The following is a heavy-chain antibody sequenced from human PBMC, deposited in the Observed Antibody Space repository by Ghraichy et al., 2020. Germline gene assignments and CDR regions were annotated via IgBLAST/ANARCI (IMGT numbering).Heavy chain of an antibody. J-gene: IGHJ3*02. CDR3: ARHTTLYDFWSGYSNYNDAFDI. D-gene: IGHD3-3*01. CDR2: IYPGDSDT. CDR1: GYSFTSYW. Sequence: GESLNISCKGSGYSFTSYWIGWVRQMPGKGLEWMGIIYPGDSDTRYSPSFQGQVTISADKSISTAYLQWSSLKASDTAMYYCARHTTLYDFWSGYSNYNDAFDIWGQGTMVTVSS. V-gene: IGHV5-51*01.